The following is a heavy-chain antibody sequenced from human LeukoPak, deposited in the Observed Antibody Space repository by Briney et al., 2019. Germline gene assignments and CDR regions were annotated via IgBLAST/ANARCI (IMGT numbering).Heavy chain of an antibody. CDR2: IIPIFGTA. V-gene: IGHV1-69*05. Sequence: GASVKVSCKASGGTFSSYAISWVRQAPGQGLEWMGGIIPIFGTANYAQKFQGRVTITTDESTSTAYMELRSLRSEDTAVYYCARAQYYYDSSGYYYPDYFDYWGQGTLVTVSS. J-gene: IGHJ4*02. D-gene: IGHD3-22*01. CDR1: GGTFSSYA. CDR3: ARAQYYYDSSGYYYPDYFDY.